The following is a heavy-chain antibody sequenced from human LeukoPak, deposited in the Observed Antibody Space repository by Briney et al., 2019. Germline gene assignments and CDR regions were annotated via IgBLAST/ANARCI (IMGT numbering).Heavy chain of an antibody. J-gene: IGHJ3*02. CDR3: ASTGVTAFDI. CDR1: GGTFSSYA. D-gene: IGHD3-10*01. V-gene: IGHV1-69*05. CDR2: IIPIFGTA. Sequence: SVKVSCKASGGTFSSYAISWVRQAPGQGVEWMGRIIPIFGTANYAQKFQGRVTITTDESTSTAYMELSSLRSEDTAVYYCASTGVTAFDIWGQGTMVTVSS.